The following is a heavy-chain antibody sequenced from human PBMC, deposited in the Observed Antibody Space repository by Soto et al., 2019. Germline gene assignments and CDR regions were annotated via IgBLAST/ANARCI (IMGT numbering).Heavy chain of an antibody. CDR3: AREDCSSTSCRGPQGFYYYYYGMDV. CDR1: GYTFTSYY. D-gene: IGHD2-2*01. Sequence: GASVKVSCKASGYTFTSYYMHWVRQAPGQGLEWMGIINPSGGSTSYAQKFQGRVTMTRDTSTSTVYMELSSLRSEDTAVYYCAREDCSSTSCRGPQGFYYYYYGMDVWGQGTTVTVSS. J-gene: IGHJ6*02. CDR2: INPSGGST. V-gene: IGHV1-46*01.